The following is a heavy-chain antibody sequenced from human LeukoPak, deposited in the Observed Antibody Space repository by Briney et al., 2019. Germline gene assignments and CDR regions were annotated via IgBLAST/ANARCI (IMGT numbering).Heavy chain of an antibody. D-gene: IGHD5-18*01. CDR2: IRYGGSNK. V-gene: IGHV3-30*02. CDR1: GFTFSSYG. CDR3: AKDHRGYSYGRNYWYFDL. J-gene: IGHJ2*01. Sequence: GGSLRLSCAASGFTFSSYGMHWVRQAPGKGLEWVAFIRYGGSNKYYADSVKGRFTISRDNSKNTLYLQMNSLRAEDTAVYYCAKDHRGYSYGRNYWYFDLWGRGTLVTVSS.